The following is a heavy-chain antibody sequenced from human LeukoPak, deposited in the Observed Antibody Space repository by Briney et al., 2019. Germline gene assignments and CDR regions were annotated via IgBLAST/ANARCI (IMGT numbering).Heavy chain of an antibody. V-gene: IGHV3-23*01. CDR2: ISGSGSST. J-gene: IGHJ6*02. CDR1: GFAFSTYA. D-gene: IGHD2-21*01. CDR3: ARIMEAFIPNYYYGLDV. Sequence: GGSLRLSCAASGFAFSTYAMSWVRQAPGKGLEWVSSISGSGSSTYYADSVRGRFTISRDNSKNTLYLQMNSLRAEDTAVYYCARIMEAFIPNYYYGLDVWGHGTTVTVSS.